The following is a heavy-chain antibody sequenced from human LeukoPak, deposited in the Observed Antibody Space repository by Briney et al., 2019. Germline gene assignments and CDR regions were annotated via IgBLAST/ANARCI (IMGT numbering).Heavy chain of an antibody. J-gene: IGHJ4*02. D-gene: IGHD6-25*01. Sequence: TGGSLRLSCAASGFTFSSHAMNWVRQVPGKGLVWVSTISADGDGPHYADSVKGRFTISRDNSKNTLFLQMNSLRDGDTAVYFCARTFNGFDPTFDYWGQGTLVTVFS. CDR1: GFTFSSHA. CDR3: ARTFNGFDPTFDY. CDR2: ISADGDGP. V-gene: IGHV3-23*01.